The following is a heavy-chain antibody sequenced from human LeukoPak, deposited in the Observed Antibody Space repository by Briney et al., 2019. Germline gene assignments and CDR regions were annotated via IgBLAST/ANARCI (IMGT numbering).Heavy chain of an antibody. J-gene: IGHJ4*02. CDR2: ISSSSSTI. D-gene: IGHD3-10*01. CDR1: GFTFSSYS. Sequence: GGSLRLXCAASGFTFSSYSMKWVRQAPGKGLEWVSYISSSSSTIYYADSVKGRFTISRDNAKSSLYLQMNSLRAEDTAVYYCARMYYGSGSYPYFDYWGQGTLVTVSS. V-gene: IGHV3-48*01. CDR3: ARMYYGSGSYPYFDY.